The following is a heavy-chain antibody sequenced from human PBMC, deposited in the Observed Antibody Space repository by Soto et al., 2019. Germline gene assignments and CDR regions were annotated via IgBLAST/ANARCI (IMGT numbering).Heavy chain of an antibody. D-gene: IGHD2-15*01. Sequence: EVQLLESGGGLVQPGGSLRLSCAASGFTFSSSAMRWVRQAPGKGLEWVSDISGSGDITYYADSVKGRFTISRDNPMHTLYLQMNSLRVEDTAVYYCARDRGCSGGSCYWFDPWGPGTLVTVSS. J-gene: IGHJ5*02. CDR2: ISGSGDIT. V-gene: IGHV3-23*01. CDR3: ARDRGCSGGSCYWFDP. CDR1: GFTFSSSA.